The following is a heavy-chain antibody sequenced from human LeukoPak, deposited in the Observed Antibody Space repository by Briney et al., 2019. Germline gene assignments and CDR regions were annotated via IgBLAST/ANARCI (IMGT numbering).Heavy chain of an antibody. V-gene: IGHV4-38-2*02. CDR3: ARYRNCGSDCYDAFDI. D-gene: IGHD2-21*02. CDR1: GYPISSGYY. CDR2: IYHRGST. J-gene: IGHJ3*02. Sequence: PSETLSLTCTVSGYPISSGYYWGWIRQPPGKGLEWIGGIYHRGSTYYNPSLKSRVTISVDTSKNQFSLKLNSVTAADTAVYYCARYRNCGSDCYDAFDIWGQGTMVTVS.